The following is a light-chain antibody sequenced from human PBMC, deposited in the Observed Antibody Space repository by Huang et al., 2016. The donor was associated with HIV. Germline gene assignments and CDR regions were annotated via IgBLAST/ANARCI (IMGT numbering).Light chain of an antibody. CDR1: QGISTNN. CDR2: GAS. J-gene: IGKJ4*01. Sequence: EIVLTQSPGTLSLSPGERSTLSCRASQGISTNNLACYRQKPGQAPRLLIFGASSRATGIAERVSGSGSGTDFTLTISRLETEDVAVYYCHQYGDSPVFGGGTRVEIK. V-gene: IGKV3-20*01. CDR3: HQYGDSPV.